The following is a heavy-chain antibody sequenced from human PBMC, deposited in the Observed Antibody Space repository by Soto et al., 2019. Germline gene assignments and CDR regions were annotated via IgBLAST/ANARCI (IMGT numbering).Heavy chain of an antibody. V-gene: IGHV3-23*01. CDR1: GFSLSTSG. CDR2: ISGSGGST. Sequence: LTLTCTFSGFSLSTSGMCVSWVRQAPGKGLEWVSAISGSGGSTYYADSVKGRFTISRDNSKNTLYLQMNSLRAEDTAVYYCAKENGYSSSWFEFDYWGQ. CDR3: AKENGYSSSWFEFDY. D-gene: IGHD6-13*01. J-gene: IGHJ4*02.